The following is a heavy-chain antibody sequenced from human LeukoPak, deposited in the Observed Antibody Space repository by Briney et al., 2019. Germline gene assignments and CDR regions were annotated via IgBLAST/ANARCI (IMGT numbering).Heavy chain of an antibody. CDR1: GFTFGDYA. V-gene: IGHV3-49*04. J-gene: IGHJ4*02. CDR3: TRWYYDFWSGYYLLDY. D-gene: IGHD3-3*01. CDR2: IRSKAYGGTT. Sequence: GGSLRLSCTASGFTFGDYAMSWVRQAPGKGLEWVGFIRSKAYGGTTEYAASVKGRFTISRDDSKSIAYLQTNSLKTEDTAVYYCTRWYYDFWSGYYLLDYWGQGTLVTVSS.